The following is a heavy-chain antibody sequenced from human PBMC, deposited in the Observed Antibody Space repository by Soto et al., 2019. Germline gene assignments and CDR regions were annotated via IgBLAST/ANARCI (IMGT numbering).Heavy chain of an antibody. J-gene: IGHJ6*02. CDR3: ARISNPHYYYYGMDV. CDR2: IFSDDEK. Sequence: SRPALVNPTDTLTLNCTVSVFSLSNARMGVSLIRQPPGKALEWLAHIFSDDEKSHSTSLKSRLTISKDTSKSQVVLTMTNMDPVDTATYYCARISNPHYYYYGMDVWGQGTTVTGSS. D-gene: IGHD7-27*01. CDR1: VFSLSNARMG. V-gene: IGHV2-26*01.